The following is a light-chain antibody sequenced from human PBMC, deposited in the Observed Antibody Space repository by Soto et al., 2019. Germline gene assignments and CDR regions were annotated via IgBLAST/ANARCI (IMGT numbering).Light chain of an antibody. Sequence: QSALTQPASVSGSPGQSITISCTGTNSDVGDYNYVSWYHQHPGKAPELMIYEVTNRPSGVSNRFSGSKSGNTASLTISGLQAEDEADYYCSSYTPNNFWVFGGGTKLTVL. V-gene: IGLV2-14*01. CDR1: NSDVGDYNY. CDR3: SSYTPNNFWV. CDR2: EVT. J-gene: IGLJ3*02.